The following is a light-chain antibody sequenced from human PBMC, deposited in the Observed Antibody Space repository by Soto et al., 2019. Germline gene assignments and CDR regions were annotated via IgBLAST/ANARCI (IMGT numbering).Light chain of an antibody. V-gene: IGLV2-14*01. J-gene: IGLJ2*01. CDR3: ASYARGSTLVV. Sequence: QSALAQPASVSGSPGQSNTISCTGTSNDIGLYNYVSWYQQHPGKAPKLIIYVVSSRPSGISNRFSASKSGNTASLTISGLQAEDEADYYCASYARGSTLVVFGGGTKLTVL. CDR2: VVS. CDR1: SNDIGLYNY.